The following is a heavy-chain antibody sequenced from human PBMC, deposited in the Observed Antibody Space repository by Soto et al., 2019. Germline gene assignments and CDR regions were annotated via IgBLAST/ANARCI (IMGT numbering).Heavy chain of an antibody. CDR1: GVTFSSFA. V-gene: IGHV1-69*01. CDR3: ARSTGSGFRPGTHRFNWCDP. CDR2: IIPIFRTP. J-gene: IGHJ5*02. D-gene: IGHD5-12*01. Sequence: QVQLVQSGAEVKQPGSSVKVSCQASGVTFSSFAISWVRQAPGQGLEWMGGIIPIFRTPNYAQNFQGRVTITADESTSSVYMELSRLRSEDTAVYYCARSTGSGFRPGTHRFNWCDPWCQGTLVPVSS.